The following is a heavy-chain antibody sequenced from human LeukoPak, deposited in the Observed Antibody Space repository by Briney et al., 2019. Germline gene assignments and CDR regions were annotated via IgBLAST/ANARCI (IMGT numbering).Heavy chain of an antibody. D-gene: IGHD6-19*01. CDR3: AKGNSGGWPVDAFDI. J-gene: IGHJ3*02. CDR2: ISYDGSHK. Sequence: GGSLRLSCAASGFTFTTYGMHWVRQAPGKGLDWVTVISYDGSHKYYADSVKGRFTISRDTFKNTLYLQMNSLRAEDTAVYYCAKGNSGGWPVDAFDIWGQGTMVTVSS. CDR1: GFTFTTYG. V-gene: IGHV3-30*18.